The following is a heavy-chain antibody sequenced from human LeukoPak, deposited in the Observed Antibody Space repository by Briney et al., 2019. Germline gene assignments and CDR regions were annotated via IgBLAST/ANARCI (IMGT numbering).Heavy chain of an antibody. CDR3: ASTVGTAMVNY. Sequence: TLSLTCTVSGGSISSSSYYWGWIRQPAGKGLEWIGSIYYSGSTYYNPSLKSRVTISVDTSKNHFSLKLSSVTAADTAVYYCASTVGTAMVNYWGQGTLVTVSS. CDR2: IYYSGST. CDR1: GGSISSSSYY. D-gene: IGHD5-18*01. V-gene: IGHV4-39*01. J-gene: IGHJ4*02.